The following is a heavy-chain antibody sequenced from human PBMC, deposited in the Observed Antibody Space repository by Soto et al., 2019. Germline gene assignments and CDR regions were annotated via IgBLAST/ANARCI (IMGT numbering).Heavy chain of an antibody. CDR2: ISYDGSNK. CDR1: GFTFSSYG. V-gene: IGHV3-30*18. J-gene: IGHJ6*03. D-gene: IGHD3-3*01. CDR3: AKPVSVLDTQPAYYYYYRDV. Sequence: GGSLRLSCAASGFTFSSYGMHWVRQAPGKGLEWVAVISYDGSNKYYADSVKGRFTISRDNSKNTLYLQMNSLRAEDTAGYYWAKPVSVLDTQPAYYYYYRDVWGKGTRVTVS.